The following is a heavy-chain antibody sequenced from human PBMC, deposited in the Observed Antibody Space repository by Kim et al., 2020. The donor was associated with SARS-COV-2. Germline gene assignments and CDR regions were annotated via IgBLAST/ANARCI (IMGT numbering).Heavy chain of an antibody. D-gene: IGHD3-22*01. CDR1: GGSISSYY. CDR2: IYYSGST. J-gene: IGHJ3*02. V-gene: IGHV4-59*08. Sequence: SETLSLTCTVSGGSISSYYWSWIRQPPGKGLEWIGYIYYSGSTNYNPSLKSRVTISVDTSKNQFSLKLSSVTAADTAVYYCARLYYYDSSGYYHEGAFDIWGQGRMVTDSS. CDR3: ARLYYYDSSGYYHEGAFDI.